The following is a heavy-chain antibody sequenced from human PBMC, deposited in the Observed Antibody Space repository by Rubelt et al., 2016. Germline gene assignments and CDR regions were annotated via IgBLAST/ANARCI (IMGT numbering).Heavy chain of an antibody. J-gene: IGHJ4*02. CDR2: LSGSGGST. CDR1: GFTFSSYA. Sequence: EVQLVESGGGLVQPGGSLRLSCAASGFTFSSYAMSWVRQAPGKGLEWVSALSGSGGSTYYADSVKGRFTISRDNSKNTLYLQMNSLRAEDTAVYYCARGFEGQRGLNYWGQGTLVTVSS. V-gene: IGHV3-23*04. D-gene: IGHD3-9*01. CDR3: ARGFEGQRGLNY.